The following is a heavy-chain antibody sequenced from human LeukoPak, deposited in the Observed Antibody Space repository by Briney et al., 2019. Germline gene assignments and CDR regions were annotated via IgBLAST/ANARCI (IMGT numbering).Heavy chain of an antibody. J-gene: IGHJ6*03. Sequence: GGSLRLSCAASGFTFSSYAMSWVRQAPGKGLEWVSGISGSDGSTNYADSVKGRFTISRENSKNALYLQMNSLRAEDTAVYYCARGQRAHVEWSYYMDVWGKGTTVTVSS. V-gene: IGHV3-23*01. D-gene: IGHD3-3*01. CDR2: ISGSDGST. CDR1: GFTFSSYA. CDR3: ARGQRAHVEWSYYMDV.